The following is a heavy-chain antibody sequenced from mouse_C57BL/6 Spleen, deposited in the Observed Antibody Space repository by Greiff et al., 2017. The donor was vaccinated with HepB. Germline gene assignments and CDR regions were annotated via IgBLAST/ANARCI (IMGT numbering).Heavy chain of an antibody. D-gene: IGHD1-1*02. CDR1: GYAFSSSW. Sequence: VQLQQSGPELVKPGASVKISCKASGYAFSSSWMNWVKQRPGKGLEWIGRIYPGDGDTNYNGKFKGKATLTADKSSSTAYMQLSSLTSEDSAVYFCARDGGAPVVAPGYWGQGTSVTVSS. CDR2: IYPGDGDT. V-gene: IGHV1-82*01. J-gene: IGHJ4*01. CDR3: ARDGGAPVVAPGY.